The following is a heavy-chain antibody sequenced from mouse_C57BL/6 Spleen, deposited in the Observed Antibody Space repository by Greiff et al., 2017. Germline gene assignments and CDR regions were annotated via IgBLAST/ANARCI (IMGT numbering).Heavy chain of an antibody. CDR1: GYTFTSYW. CDR3: ARGQFPDYGSSYSWFDY. D-gene: IGHD1-1*01. V-gene: IGHV1-61*01. Sequence: QVQLQQPGAELVRPGSSVKLSCKASGYTFTSYWMDWVKQRPGQGLEWIGNIYPSDSETHYNQKFKDKATLTVDKSSSTAYMQLSSLTSEDSAVYYCARGQFPDYGSSYSWFDYWGQGTTLTVSS. CDR2: IYPSDSET. J-gene: IGHJ2*01.